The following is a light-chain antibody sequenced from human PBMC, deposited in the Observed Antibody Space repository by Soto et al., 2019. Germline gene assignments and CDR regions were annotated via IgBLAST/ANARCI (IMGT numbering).Light chain of an antibody. J-gene: IGKJ2*01. CDR1: QSLSSTY. CDR3: QQYVMLLYT. CDR2: GVS. Sequence: EIGLTQSPGTLSLSPGERATLSCRASQSLSSTYLAWYQQKPGQAPRLLIYGVSNRATGIPDRFSGSGSGTDFTLTISRLEPEDCAVYSCQQYVMLLYTCGQGTKLEIK. V-gene: IGKV3-20*01.